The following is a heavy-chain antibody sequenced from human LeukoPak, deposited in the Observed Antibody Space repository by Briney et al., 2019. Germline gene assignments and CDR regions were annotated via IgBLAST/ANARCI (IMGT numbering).Heavy chain of an antibody. D-gene: IGHD6-13*01. V-gene: IGHV3-23*01. J-gene: IGHJ4*02. CDR2: ISGSGGST. Sequence: GGSLRLSCAASGFTFSNYAMSWVRQAPGKGLEWVSAISGSGGSTYYADSVKGRFTISRDNSNNTLYLQISSLRAGDTAVFYCARHTGSTWSTGYWGQGTLVTVSS. CDR1: GFTFSNYA. CDR3: ARHTGSTWSTGY.